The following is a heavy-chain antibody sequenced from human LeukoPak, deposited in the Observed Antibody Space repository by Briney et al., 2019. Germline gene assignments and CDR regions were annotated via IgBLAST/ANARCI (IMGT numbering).Heavy chain of an antibody. J-gene: IGHJ4*02. CDR1: GDTFSSYA. Sequence: SVKVSCKSSGDTFSSYALSWVRQAPGQGLEWMGRIIPVLGIANYAQKFQGRVTITADKSTSTAYMDLSSLRSEDTAVYYCARNPPLTGDFDFWGPGTMVTVSS. D-gene: IGHD7-27*01. CDR3: ARNPPLTGDFDF. V-gene: IGHV1-69*04. CDR2: IIPVLGIA.